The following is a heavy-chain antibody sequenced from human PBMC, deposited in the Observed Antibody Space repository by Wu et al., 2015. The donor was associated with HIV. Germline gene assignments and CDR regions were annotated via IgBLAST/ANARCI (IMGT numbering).Heavy chain of an antibody. CDR3: ATRIGNMEAFNI. CDR1: GYTFTDYY. CDR2: INPGGVRV. Sequence: QVQLLQSGAEVKKPGASVMVSCKASGYTFTDYYMYWVRQAPGQGLEWMGVINPGGVRVSYAQKFQGRVTMTSDTSTSTVHMDLSSLRSEDTAMYYCATRIGNMEAFNIWGQGTMVIVSS. D-gene: IGHD1/OR15-1a*01. V-gene: IGHV1-46*03. J-gene: IGHJ3*02.